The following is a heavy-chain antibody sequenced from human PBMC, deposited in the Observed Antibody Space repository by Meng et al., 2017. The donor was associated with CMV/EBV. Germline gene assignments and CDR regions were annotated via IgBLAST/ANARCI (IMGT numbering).Heavy chain of an antibody. Sequence: GESLKISCAASGFTFSSYAMSWVRQAPGKGLEWVSVIYSGGSSTYYADSVKGRFTISRDNSKNTLYLQMNSLRAEDTAVYYCAKDSGSHPFDYWGQGTLVTVSS. D-gene: IGHD1-26*01. V-gene: IGHV3-23*03. J-gene: IGHJ4*02. CDR2: IYSGGSST. CDR1: GFTFSSYA. CDR3: AKDSGSHPFDY.